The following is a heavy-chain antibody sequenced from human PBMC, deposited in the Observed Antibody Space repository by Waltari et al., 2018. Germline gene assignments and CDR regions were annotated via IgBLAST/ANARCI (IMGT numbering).Heavy chain of an antibody. CDR2: IYYSGST. Sequence: QVQLQESDPGLVKPSETLSLTCTVSGGSISSHYWSWIRQPPGKGLEWIGYIYYSGSTNYNPSLKSRVTISVDTSKNQFSLKLSSVTAADTAVYYCARVGVAVAGEALWYFDLWGRGTLVTVSS. CDR3: ARVGVAVAGEALWYFDL. CDR1: GGSISSHY. J-gene: IGHJ2*01. V-gene: IGHV4-59*11. D-gene: IGHD6-19*01.